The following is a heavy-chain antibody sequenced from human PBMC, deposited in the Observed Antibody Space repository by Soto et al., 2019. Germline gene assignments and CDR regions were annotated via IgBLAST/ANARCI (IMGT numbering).Heavy chain of an antibody. V-gene: IGHV1-69*02. CDR1: GGTFSRYT. D-gene: IGHD2-15*01. CDR2: IIPILDIP. J-gene: IGHJ6*02. CDR3: ASHFTGVLVRGASPPGGDNYGWDV. Sequence: QVQLVQSGAEVKKPGSSVKVSCKASGGTFSRYTISWVRQAPGQGLEWMGRIIPILDIPHYAQNFQGRVTITADKSTSTAYMDLSSLRADDTAVYYCASHFTGVLVRGASPPGGDNYGWDVWGQGTTVTVSS.